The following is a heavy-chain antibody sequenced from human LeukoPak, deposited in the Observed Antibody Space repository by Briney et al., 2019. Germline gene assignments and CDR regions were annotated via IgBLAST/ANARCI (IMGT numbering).Heavy chain of an antibody. CDR1: GFTVSSNY. J-gene: IGHJ4*02. Sequence: GGSLRLSCAASGFTVSSNYMSWVRQAPGKGLEWVSAISGSGGSTYYADSVKGRFTISRDNSKNTPYLQMNSLRAEDTAVYYCARRDYDSSGHDYWGQGTLVTVSS. CDR2: ISGSGGST. D-gene: IGHD3-22*01. V-gene: IGHV3-23*01. CDR3: ARRDYDSSGHDY.